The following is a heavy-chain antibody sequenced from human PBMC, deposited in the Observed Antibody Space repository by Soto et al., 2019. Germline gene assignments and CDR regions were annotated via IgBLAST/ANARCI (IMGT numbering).Heavy chain of an antibody. V-gene: IGHV4-38-2*02. CDR3: ARDSQGGITGTKFDY. D-gene: IGHD1-7*01. Sequence: PSETLSLTCAVSGYSISSGYYWGWIRQPPGKGLEWIGCIYHSGSTYYNPSLTSRVTISVDTSKNQCALKLSSVTAEDTAVYYCARDSQGGITGTKFDYWGQGTLVTVSS. CDR1: GYSISSGYY. CDR2: IYHSGST. J-gene: IGHJ4*02.